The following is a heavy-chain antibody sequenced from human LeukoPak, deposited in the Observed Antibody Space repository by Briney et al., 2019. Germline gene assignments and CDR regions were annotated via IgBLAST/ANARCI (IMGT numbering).Heavy chain of an antibody. CDR1: RGSTTRSSYY. CDR3: ARGRPRYSSSWYAINLGYYFDY. D-gene: IGHD6-13*01. CDR2: ISYSAPT. J-gene: IGHJ4*02. Sequence: PLQTPCLTCAVSRGSTTRSSYYSGWVRQPPGDWLGLVGCISYSAPTYYNPSLKSRVTISVDTSKNQFSLKLSSVTAADTAVYYCARGRPRYSSSWYAINLGYYFDYWGQGTLVTVSS. V-gene: IGHV4-39*07.